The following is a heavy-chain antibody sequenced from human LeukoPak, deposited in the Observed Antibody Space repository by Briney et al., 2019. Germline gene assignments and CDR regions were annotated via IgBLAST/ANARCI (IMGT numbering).Heavy chain of an antibody. D-gene: IGHD2-2*01. J-gene: IGHJ4*02. CDR2: IWYDGTNT. Sequence: PGRSLRLSCAASGFTFSNYGMHWVRQAPGKGLEWVAVIWYDGTNTYYGDSVKGRFTISRDNSKSTLYLHMNSLRAEDTAVYYCARDRTSGYRLPVDYWGQGSLVSVSS. CDR1: GFTFSNYG. V-gene: IGHV3-33*01. CDR3: ARDRTSGYRLPVDY.